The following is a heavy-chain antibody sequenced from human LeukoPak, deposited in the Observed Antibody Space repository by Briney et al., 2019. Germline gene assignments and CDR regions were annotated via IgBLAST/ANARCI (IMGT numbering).Heavy chain of an antibody. D-gene: IGHD6-13*01. Sequence: KTSETLSLTCTVSGYSISSGYYWGWIRQPPGKGLEWIGSIYHSGSTYYNPSLKSRVTISVDTSKNQFSLKLSSVTAADTAVYYCARALWYSSSSNWFDPWGQGTLVTVSS. CDR3: ARALWYSSSSNWFDP. CDR2: IYHSGST. V-gene: IGHV4-38-2*02. J-gene: IGHJ5*02. CDR1: GYSISSGYY.